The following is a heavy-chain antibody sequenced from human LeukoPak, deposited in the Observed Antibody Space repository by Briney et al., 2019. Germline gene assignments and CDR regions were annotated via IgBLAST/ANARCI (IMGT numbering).Heavy chain of an antibody. D-gene: IGHD3-10*01. CDR3: ARDNYYYGSGGYYFDY. CDR1: GGSISSYY. CDR2: IYTSGST. J-gene: IGHJ4*02. V-gene: IGHV4-4*07. Sequence: SETLSLTCTVSGGSISSYYWSWIRQPAGKGLEWIGRIYTSGSTNYNPSLKSRVTMSVDTSKNQFSLKLSSVTAADTAVYYCARDNYYYGSGGYYFDYWGQGTLVTVSS.